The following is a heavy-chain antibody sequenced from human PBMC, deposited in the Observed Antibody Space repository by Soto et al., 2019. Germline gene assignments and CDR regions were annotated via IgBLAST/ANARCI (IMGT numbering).Heavy chain of an antibody. V-gene: IGHV3-23*01. CDR1: GFTFSNYA. CDR3: AKDPNGDYVGAFDS. CDR2: ITGSGAGT. D-gene: IGHD4-17*01. Sequence: GGSLRLSCAASGFTFSNYALTWVRQAPGKGLEYVSSITGSGAGTFYADSVKGRFTISRDNSKNTLYLQLNSLRAEDTAIYFCAKDPNGDYVGAFDSWGQGSLVTVS. J-gene: IGHJ4*02.